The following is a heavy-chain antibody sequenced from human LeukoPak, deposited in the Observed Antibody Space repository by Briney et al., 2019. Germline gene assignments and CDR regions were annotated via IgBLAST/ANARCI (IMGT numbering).Heavy chain of an antibody. V-gene: IGHV3-7*01. D-gene: IGHD1-26*01. Sequence: PGGSLRLSCAASGFTFSNYWMTWVRQAPGKGLEWVANIKQDGSETYYVDSVKGRFTISRDNSNNPLYLQMSSLRAEDTAVYYCARAGGRASGSSYWGQGTLVTVSS. CDR3: ARAGGRASGSSY. J-gene: IGHJ4*02. CDR1: GFTFSNYW. CDR2: IKQDGSET.